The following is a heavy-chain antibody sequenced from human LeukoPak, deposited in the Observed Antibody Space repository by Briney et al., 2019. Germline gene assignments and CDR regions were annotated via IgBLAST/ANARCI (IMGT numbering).Heavy chain of an antibody. V-gene: IGHV3-15*01. CDR2: IKAKTDGGTT. J-gene: IGHJ4*02. CDR3: TTETIVGAPATFDH. CDR1: GFTFSNAW. D-gene: IGHD1-26*01. Sequence: GGSLRLSCAASGFTFSNAWMSWVRQAPGKGLEWVGRIKAKTDGGTTDYAAPVKGRFTISRDDSKTAVFLQMNSLKTEDTAVYYCTTETIVGAPATFDHWGQGTLVTVSS.